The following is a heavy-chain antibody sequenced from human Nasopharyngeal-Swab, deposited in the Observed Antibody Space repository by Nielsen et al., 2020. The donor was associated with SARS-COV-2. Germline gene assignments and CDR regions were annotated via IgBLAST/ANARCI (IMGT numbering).Heavy chain of an antibody. V-gene: IGHV3-15*01. CDR1: GFTFSNAW. CDR2: IKSKTDDETT. J-gene: IGHJ4*02. Sequence: GESLKISCAASGFTFSNAWMNWVRQAPGKGLEWIGRIKSKTDDETTDSAAPVKGRFTISRDDSKNTLYLQMNSLKTEDTAVYYCTTVEHYDILTGYYYHANFDYWGQGTLVTVSS. D-gene: IGHD3-9*01. CDR3: TTVEHYDILTGYYYHANFDY.